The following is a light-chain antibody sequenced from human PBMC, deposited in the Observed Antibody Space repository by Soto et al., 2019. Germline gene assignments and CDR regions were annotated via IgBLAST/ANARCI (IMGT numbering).Light chain of an antibody. CDR3: QQRSNSPLT. J-gene: IGKJ4*01. Sequence: EIVLTQSPATLSLSPGERATLSCRASQSISSHLAWYQQKPGQAPRLLMYDASTRATGIPARFSGSGSGTDFTLTTSSLEPEDVAVYYCQQRSNSPLTFGGGTKVEIK. CDR2: DAS. V-gene: IGKV3-11*01. CDR1: QSISSH.